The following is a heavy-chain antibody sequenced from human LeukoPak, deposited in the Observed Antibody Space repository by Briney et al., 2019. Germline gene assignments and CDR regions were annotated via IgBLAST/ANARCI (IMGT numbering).Heavy chain of an antibody. D-gene: IGHD3-3*01. CDR1: GYTFTGYY. J-gene: IGHJ4*02. CDR3: ARRHKDFWSGYPIDY. V-gene: IGHV1-2*02. CDR2: VTPDSGGT. Sequence: ASVKVSCKASGYTFTGYYMHWVRQAPGQGLEWMGWVTPDSGGTSYAQKFQGRVTMTRDTSISTAYMELSSLRSDDTAEYYCARRHKDFWSGYPIDYWGQGTLVTVSS.